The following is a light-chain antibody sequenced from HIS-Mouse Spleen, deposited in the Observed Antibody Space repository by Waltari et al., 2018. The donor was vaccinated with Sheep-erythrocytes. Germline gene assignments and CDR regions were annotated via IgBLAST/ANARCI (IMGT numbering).Light chain of an antibody. CDR3: QAWDSSIVV. Sequence: SSELTQPPSVSLSPGQTASITCSVDKLGDKYACWYQQKPGQSPVLVIYQDTKRPSGIPERFSGSNSGNTATLTISGTQAMDEADYYCQAWDSSIVVFGGGTKLTVL. J-gene: IGLJ2*01. V-gene: IGLV3-1*01. CDR1: KLGDKY. CDR2: QDT.